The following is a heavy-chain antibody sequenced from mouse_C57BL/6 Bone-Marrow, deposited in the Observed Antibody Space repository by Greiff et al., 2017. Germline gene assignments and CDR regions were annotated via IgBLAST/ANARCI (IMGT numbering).Heavy chain of an antibody. V-gene: IGHV1-4*01. J-gene: IGHJ4*01. Sequence: QVQLKQSGAELARPGASVKMSCKASGYTFTSYTMHWVKQRPGQGLEWIGDINPCGGYTKYNQKFKDKATLTADTSSSTAYMQLSSLTTDDSAVSYCAKPQWLLYAFDYWGQGTSVTVSA. D-gene: IGHD2-3*01. CDR3: AKPQWLLYAFDY. CDR1: GYTFTSYT. CDR2: INPCGGYT.